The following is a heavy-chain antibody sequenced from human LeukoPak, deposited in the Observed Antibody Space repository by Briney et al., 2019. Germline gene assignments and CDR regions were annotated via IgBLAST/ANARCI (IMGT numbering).Heavy chain of an antibody. CDR2: ISAYNGNT. D-gene: IGHD6-6*01. J-gene: IGHJ5*02. CDR3: ARDLIAVRPGWFDP. Sequence: GASVKVACKASDYTFTSYGISWVRLAPGQGLVWMGWISAYNGNTNYAQQFQGRVTMTTDTSMSTAYMELRSLRSDDTAVYYCARDLIAVRPGWFDPWGQGSLVTVSS. V-gene: IGHV1-18*01. CDR1: DYTFTSYG.